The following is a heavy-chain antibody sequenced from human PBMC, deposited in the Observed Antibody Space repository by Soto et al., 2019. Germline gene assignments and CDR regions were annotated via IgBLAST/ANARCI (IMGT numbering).Heavy chain of an antibody. V-gene: IGHV1-18*01. D-gene: IGHD5-18*01. Sequence: ASVKVSCKASGYTFTSYGISWVRQAPGQGLEWMGWISAYNGNTNYAQKLQGRVTMTTDTSTSTAYMELRSLRSDDTAVYYCARTVDTAMVNYFDYWGQGTLVTVSS. CDR3: ARTVDTAMVNYFDY. CDR1: GYTFTSYG. J-gene: IGHJ4*02. CDR2: ISAYNGNT.